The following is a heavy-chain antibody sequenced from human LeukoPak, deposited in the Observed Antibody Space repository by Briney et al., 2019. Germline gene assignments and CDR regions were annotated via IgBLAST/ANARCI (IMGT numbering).Heavy chain of an antibody. CDR2: SYTSGST. V-gene: IGHV4-61*02. J-gene: IGHJ4*02. D-gene: IGHD2-2*01. Sequence: SETLSLTCTVSGGSISSGSYYWRWIRQPGGKGVEWIGRSYTSGSTNYNPSLKSRVTISVDTSKNQFSLKLSSVTAADTAVYYCAREGRYCSSTSCYGEFDYWGQGTLVTVSS. CDR3: AREGRYCSSTSCYGEFDY. CDR1: GGSISSGSYY.